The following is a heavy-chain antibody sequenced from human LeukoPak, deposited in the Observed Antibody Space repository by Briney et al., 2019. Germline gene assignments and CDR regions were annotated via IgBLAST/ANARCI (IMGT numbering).Heavy chain of an antibody. J-gene: IGHJ4*02. CDR1: GFTFGTYS. D-gene: IGHD1-26*01. V-gene: IGHV3-21*06. Sequence: GGSLTLSWAASGFTFGTYSMIWVRQAPGKGLEWVSSISRSSSSISYADSVRGRLTISRDNANNLLYLQVNSLRAEDTAVYYCARVGSGSYDYWGQGTLVTVSS. CDR2: ISRSSSSI. CDR3: ARVGSGSYDY.